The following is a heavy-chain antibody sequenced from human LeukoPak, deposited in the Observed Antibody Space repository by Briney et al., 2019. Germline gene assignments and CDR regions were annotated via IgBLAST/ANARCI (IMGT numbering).Heavy chain of an antibody. Sequence: GGSLRLSCAASAFTVSSNYMSWVRQAPGKGLEWVSIVYSGGTTYYADPVKGRFTISRDNSKNTLYLQMNSLRAEDTAVYYCARRYPYSSAWHPSAFDVWGQGTMVTVSS. J-gene: IGHJ3*01. D-gene: IGHD6-19*01. CDR3: ARRYPYSSAWHPSAFDV. CDR1: AFTVSSNY. CDR2: VYSGGTT. V-gene: IGHV3-66*01.